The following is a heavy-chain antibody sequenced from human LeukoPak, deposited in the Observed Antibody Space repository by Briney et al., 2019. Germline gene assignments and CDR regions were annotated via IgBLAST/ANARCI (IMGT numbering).Heavy chain of an antibody. CDR2: INHSGST. D-gene: IGHD2-2*01. J-gene: IGHJ6*03. Sequence: PSETLSLTCAVYGGSFSGYYWSWIRQPPGKGLEWIGEINHSGSTNYNPSLKSRVTISVDTSKNQFSLKLSSVTAADTAVYYCARGRGGSVPAAMIWYYYYYMDVWGKGTTVTVSS. V-gene: IGHV4-34*01. CDR3: ARGRGGSVPAAMIWYYYYYMDV. CDR1: GGSFSGYY.